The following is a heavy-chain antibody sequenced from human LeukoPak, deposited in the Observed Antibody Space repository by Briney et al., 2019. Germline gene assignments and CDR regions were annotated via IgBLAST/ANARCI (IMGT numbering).Heavy chain of an antibody. V-gene: IGHV4-34*01. J-gene: IGHJ5*02. CDR1: GGSFSGYS. CDR3: ARVYVTVVRGSWFDP. CDR2: IADTGST. D-gene: IGHD3-10*01. Sequence: SETLSLTCAVFGGSFSGYSWTWNRQPPGKGLEWIGEIADTGSTNYNRSLTSRLTISLDTSQNQLSLTLRSVTAADTAVYYCARVYVTVVRGSWFDPWGQGTLVTVSS.